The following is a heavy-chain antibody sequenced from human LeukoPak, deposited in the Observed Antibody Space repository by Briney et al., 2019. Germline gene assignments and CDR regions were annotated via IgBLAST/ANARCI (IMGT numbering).Heavy chain of an antibody. CDR1: GFTFSTYA. CDR3: AKTRKGFDY. Sequence: GGSLRLSCAASGFTFSTYAMTWVSQAPGKGLEWVSVITSDGSTYYADSVRGRFTISRDNSKNTLYLQMNSLRVEDTAVYYCAKTRKGFDYWGQGTLVTVSS. V-gene: IGHV3-23*01. CDR2: ITSDGST. D-gene: IGHD1-14*01. J-gene: IGHJ4*02.